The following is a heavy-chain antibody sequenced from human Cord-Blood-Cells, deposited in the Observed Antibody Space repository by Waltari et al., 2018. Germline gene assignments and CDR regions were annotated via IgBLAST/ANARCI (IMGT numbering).Heavy chain of an antibody. D-gene: IGHD1-26*01. CDR3: ARQRGWDAFDI. CDR1: GGPISRSSYY. J-gene: IGHJ3*02. V-gene: IGHV4-39*07. CDR2: IYYSGST. Sequence: QLQLQESGPGLVKPSETLSLTCTVSGGPISRSSYYWGWIRQPPGKGLEWIGSIYYSGSTYYNPSLKSRVTISVDTSKNQFSLKLSSVTAADTAVYYCARQRGWDAFDIWGQGTMVTVSS.